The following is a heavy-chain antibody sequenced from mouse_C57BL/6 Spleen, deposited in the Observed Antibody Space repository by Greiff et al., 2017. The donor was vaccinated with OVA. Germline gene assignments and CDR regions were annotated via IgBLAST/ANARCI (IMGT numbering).Heavy chain of an antibody. CDR2: INPSSGYT. CDR1: GYTFTSYW. CDR3: ARDYGSSYGYFDV. V-gene: IGHV1-7*01. D-gene: IGHD1-1*01. Sequence: QVHVKQSGAELAKPGASVKLSCKASGYTFTSYWMHWVKQRPGQGLEWIGYINPSSGYTKYNQKFKDKATLTADKSSSTAYMQLSSLTYEDSAVYYCARDYGSSYGYFDVWGTGTTVTVSS. J-gene: IGHJ1*03.